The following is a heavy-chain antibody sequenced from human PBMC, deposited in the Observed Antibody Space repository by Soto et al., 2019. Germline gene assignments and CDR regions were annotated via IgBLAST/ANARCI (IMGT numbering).Heavy chain of an antibody. V-gene: IGHV1-69*13. Sequence: SVKVSCKASGGTFSSYAISWVRQAPGQGLEWMGGIIPIFGTANYAQKFQGRVTITADESTSTAYMELSSLRSEDTAVYYCAISGSSIWRVGYYFDYWGQGTLVTVSS. CDR3: AISGSSIWRVGYYFDY. CDR1: GGTFSSYA. D-gene: IGHD3-10*01. J-gene: IGHJ4*02. CDR2: IIPIFGTA.